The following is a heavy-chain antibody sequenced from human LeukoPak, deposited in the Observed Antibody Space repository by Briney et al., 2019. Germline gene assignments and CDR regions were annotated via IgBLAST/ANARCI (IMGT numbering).Heavy chain of an antibody. J-gene: IGHJ5*02. D-gene: IGHD3-22*01. CDR3: ARDRRGDYYDSSGRRDNWFDP. V-gene: IGHV3-21*01. CDR2: ISSSSSYI. CDR1: GFTFSSYS. Sequence: GGSLRLSCAASGFTFSSYSMNWVRQAPGKGLEWVSSISSSSSYIYYADSVKGRFTISRDNAKNSLYLQMNSLRAEDTAVYYCARDRRGDYYDSSGRRDNWFDPWGHGTLVTVSS.